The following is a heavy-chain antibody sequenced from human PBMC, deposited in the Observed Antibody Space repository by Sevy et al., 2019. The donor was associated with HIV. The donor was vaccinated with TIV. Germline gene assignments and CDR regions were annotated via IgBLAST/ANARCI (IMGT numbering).Heavy chain of an antibody. CDR1: GYTFTTYA. CDR2: ISVNNGNR. V-gene: IGHV1-18*01. D-gene: IGHD6-13*01. CDR3: ARVVMSSSWPCFDY. Sequence: ASVKVSCKASGYTFTTYAITWVRQAPGEGLEWMGWISVNNGNRNYAQKVQDRVTMTTDTSTNTAYMELRSLRSDDTAMYYCARVVMSSSWPCFDYWDQGTLVTVSS. J-gene: IGHJ4*02.